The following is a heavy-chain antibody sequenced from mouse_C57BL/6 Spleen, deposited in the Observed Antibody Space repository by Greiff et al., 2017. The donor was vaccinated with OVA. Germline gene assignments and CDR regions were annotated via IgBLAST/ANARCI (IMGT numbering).Heavy chain of an antibody. J-gene: IGHJ3*01. CDR2: IYPGNSDT. D-gene: IGHD4-1*01. CDR1: GYTFTSYW. V-gene: IGHV1-5*01. Sequence: EVQLQQSGTVLARPGASVKMSCKTSGYTFTSYWMHWVKQRPGQGLEWIGAIYPGNSDTSYNQKFKGKAKLTAVTSASTTYMELSSLTNEDSAVYYCTNPLNWDGGFAYWGQGTLVTVSA. CDR3: TNPLNWDGGFAY.